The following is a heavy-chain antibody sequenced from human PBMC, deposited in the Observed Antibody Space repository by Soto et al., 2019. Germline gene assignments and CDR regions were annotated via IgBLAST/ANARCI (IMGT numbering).Heavy chain of an antibody. CDR2: FDPEDGET. CDR3: ATRTYPYDYVWGSYREDYFDY. Sequence: ASVKVSCKVSGYTLTELSMHWVRQAPGKGLEWLGGFDPEDGETIYAQKFQGRVTMTEDTSTDTAYMELSSLRSEDTAVYYCATRTYPYDYVWGSYREDYFDYWGQGTLVTVSS. D-gene: IGHD3-16*02. CDR1: GYTLTELS. J-gene: IGHJ4*02. V-gene: IGHV1-24*01.